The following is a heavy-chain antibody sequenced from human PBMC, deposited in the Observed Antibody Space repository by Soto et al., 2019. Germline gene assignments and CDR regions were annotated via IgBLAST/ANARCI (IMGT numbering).Heavy chain of an antibody. Sequence: SETLSLTCTVSGGSISSGGYYWSWIRQHPGKGLEWIGYIYYSGSTYYNPSLKSRVTTSVDTSKNQFSLKLSSVAAADTAVYYRARSQGGPYYYYYYGMDVWGQGTTVTVS. J-gene: IGHJ6*02. CDR3: ARSQGGPYYYYYYGMDV. CDR2: IYYSGST. CDR1: GGSISSGGYY. V-gene: IGHV4-31*03.